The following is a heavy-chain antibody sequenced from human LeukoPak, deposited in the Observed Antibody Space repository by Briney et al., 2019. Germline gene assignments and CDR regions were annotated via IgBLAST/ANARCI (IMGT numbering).Heavy chain of an antibody. CDR3: AKARIAAAGTGAFDV. CDR2: FSATDGSA. CDR1: GFTVSSYG. J-gene: IGHJ3*01. Sequence: GGSLRLSCAASGFTVSSYGMTWVRQAPGKGLEWVSAFSATDGSAQYAESVKGRFTISRDNSKSSLYLQMNSLRDEDTAVYYCAKARIAAAGTGAFDVWGQGTMVTVSS. D-gene: IGHD6-13*01. V-gene: IGHV3-23*01.